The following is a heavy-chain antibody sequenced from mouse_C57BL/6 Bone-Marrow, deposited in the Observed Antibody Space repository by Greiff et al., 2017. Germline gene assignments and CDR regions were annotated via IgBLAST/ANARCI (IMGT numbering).Heavy chain of an antibody. CDR1: GFTFTDYY. CDR2: INPYNGGT. D-gene: IGHD1-1*01. Sequence: VQLQQSGPVLVKPGASVKMSCKASGFTFTDYYMNWVKQSHGKSLEWIGVINPYNGGTSYNQKFKGKATLTVDKSSSTAYMELNSLTSEDSAVYYCARGGYYYGSSYYAMDYWGQGTSVTVSS. V-gene: IGHV1-19*01. J-gene: IGHJ4*01. CDR3: ARGGYYYGSSYYAMDY.